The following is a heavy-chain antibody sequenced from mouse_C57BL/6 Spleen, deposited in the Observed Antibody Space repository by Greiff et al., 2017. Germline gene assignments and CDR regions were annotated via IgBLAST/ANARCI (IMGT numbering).Heavy chain of an antibody. D-gene: IGHD3-2*01. CDR3: ARGDSSWFAY. J-gene: IGHJ3*01. V-gene: IGHV1-69*01. Sequence: QVQLQQPGAELVMPGASVKLSCTASGYTFTSYWMHWVKQRPGQGLEWIGVIDPSDSYTNYHQKFKGKSTLTVDKSSSTAYMQLSSLTSEDSAVYYCARGDSSWFAYWGQGTLVTVSA. CDR1: GYTFTSYW. CDR2: IDPSDSYT.